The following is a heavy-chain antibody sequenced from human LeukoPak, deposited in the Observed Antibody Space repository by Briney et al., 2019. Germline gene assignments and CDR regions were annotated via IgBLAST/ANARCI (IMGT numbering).Heavy chain of an antibody. CDR1: GFTYDYYA. CDR2: ISWNSGSI. D-gene: IGHD6-19*01. Sequence: GRSLILSCAASGFTYDYYAMHWVRQAPGKGLEWVSGISWNSGSIGYADSVKGRFTISRDNAKNSLYLQMNSLRAEDTALYYCAKDIGRGSGWYDNWFDPWGQGTLVTVSS. CDR3: AKDIGRGSGWYDNWFDP. J-gene: IGHJ5*02. V-gene: IGHV3-9*01.